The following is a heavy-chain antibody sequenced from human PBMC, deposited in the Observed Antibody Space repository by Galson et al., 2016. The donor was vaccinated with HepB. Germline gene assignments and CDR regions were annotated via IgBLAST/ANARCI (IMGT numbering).Heavy chain of an antibody. D-gene: IGHD3-22*01. CDR2: IYYSRNT. Sequence: SETLSLTCTVSGGSVSSDSYYWSWIRQPPGKGLEWIGYIYYSRNTNYNPSPTSRVTIPVDTSKRHFSPKRRSVLAADTAVYYCARDYDGSGYTGACEIWGQGTRVTVSS. V-gene: IGHV4-61*01. CDR1: GGSVSSDSYY. J-gene: IGHJ3*02. CDR3: ARDYDGSGYTGACEI.